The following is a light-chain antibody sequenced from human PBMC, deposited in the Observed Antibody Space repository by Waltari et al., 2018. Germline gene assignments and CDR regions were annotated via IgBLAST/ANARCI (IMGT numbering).Light chain of an antibody. J-gene: IGKJ1*01. V-gene: IGKV3D-15*01. CDR3: QQYNNWPPWT. CDR1: QNINSN. Sequence: EIVMTQSPATLSVSPGDGATLSCRASQNINSNLAWYQQQPGQTPRLLIYGAFTRAIGIPARFSGSGSGTEFTLTISSLQSEDFALYYCQQYNNWPPWTFGQGTKVEIK. CDR2: GAF.